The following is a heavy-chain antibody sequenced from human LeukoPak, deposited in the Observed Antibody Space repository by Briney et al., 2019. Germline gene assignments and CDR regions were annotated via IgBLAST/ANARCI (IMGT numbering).Heavy chain of an antibody. CDR2: ISSNGGVT. D-gene: IGHD6-19*01. CDR3: VKDLNSSGWLYYFDY. V-gene: IGHV3-64D*06. Sequence: GGSLRLSCSASGFIFSSYAMHWVRQAPGKGLEYVAAISSNGGVTYFADSVKGRFTISRDNSKNTLYLHMSSLRAEDTAVYYCVKDLNSSGWLYYFDYWGQGTLVTVSS. J-gene: IGHJ4*02. CDR1: GFIFSSYA.